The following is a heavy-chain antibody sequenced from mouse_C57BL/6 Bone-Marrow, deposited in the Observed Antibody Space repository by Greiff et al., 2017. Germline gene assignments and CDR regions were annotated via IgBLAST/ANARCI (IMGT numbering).Heavy chain of an antibody. V-gene: IGHV1-19*01. CDR1: GYTFTDYY. J-gene: IGHJ2*01. CDR3: ARGHYYAMDY. D-gene: IGHD1-1*02. CDR2: INPYNGGT. Sequence: EVKLQESGPVLVKPGASVKMSCKASGYTFTDYYMNWVKQSHGKSLEWIGVINPYNGGTSYNQKFKGKATLTVDKSSSTAYMELNSLTSEDSAVYYCARGHYYAMDYWGQGTTLTVSS.